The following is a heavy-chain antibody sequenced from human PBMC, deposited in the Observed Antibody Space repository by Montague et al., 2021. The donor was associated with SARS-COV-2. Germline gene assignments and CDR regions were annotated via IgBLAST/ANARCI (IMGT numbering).Heavy chain of an antibody. CDR3: AIEQQWLGAVYYYYGMDV. J-gene: IGHJ6*02. D-gene: IGHD6-19*01. V-gene: IGHV6-1*01. CDR2: TYYLSKWYN. Sequence: CAISGDSVSINSAAWNWLRQSPSTGLEWLGRTYYLSKWYNDYALSLKXXITVNPDTSKNQFSLQLNSVTPEDTAVYYCAIEQQWLGAVYYYYGMDVWGQGTTVTVSS. CDR1: GDSVSINSAA.